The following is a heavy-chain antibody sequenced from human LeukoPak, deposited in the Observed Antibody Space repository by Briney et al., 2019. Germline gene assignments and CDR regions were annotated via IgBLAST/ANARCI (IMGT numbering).Heavy chain of an antibody. D-gene: IGHD2-15*01. Sequence: PSETPSLTCAVYGGSFSGYYWSWIRQPPGKGLEWIGEINHSGSTNYNPSLKSRVTISVDTSKNQSSLKLSSVTAADTAVYYCARVLLGYCSGGSYYSVLPRGHAFDIWGQGTMVTVSS. CDR1: GGSFSGYY. CDR2: INHSGST. J-gene: IGHJ3*02. V-gene: IGHV4-34*01. CDR3: ARVLLGYCSGGSYYSVLPRGHAFDI.